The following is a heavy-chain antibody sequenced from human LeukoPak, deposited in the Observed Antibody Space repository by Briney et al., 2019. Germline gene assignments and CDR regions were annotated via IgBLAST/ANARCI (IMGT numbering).Heavy chain of an antibody. D-gene: IGHD3-10*01. V-gene: IGHV3-7*01. CDR2: IKQDGSEK. Sequence: GGSLRLSCAASGFNFNTYWMSWVRQAPGRGLEWVANIKQDGSEKFYVDSLKGRFTISRDNSKNSLFLQMNSLRAEDTAVYYCARALWFGETFPAYWGQGTLVTVSS. CDR3: ARALWFGETFPAY. CDR1: GFNFNTYW. J-gene: IGHJ4*02.